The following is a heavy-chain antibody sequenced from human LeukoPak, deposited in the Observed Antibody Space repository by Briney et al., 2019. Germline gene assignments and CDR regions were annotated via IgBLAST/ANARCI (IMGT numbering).Heavy chain of an antibody. Sequence: GGSLRLSCAASGFTFSSYWMHWVRQAPGKGLVWVSRINSDGSSTSYADSVKGRFTISRDNAKNSLYLQMNSLRAEDTALYYCAKDRNWNDRSYFDYWGQGTLVTVSS. V-gene: IGHV3-74*01. CDR3: AKDRNWNDRSYFDY. D-gene: IGHD1-1*01. CDR2: INSDGSST. CDR1: GFTFSSYW. J-gene: IGHJ4*02.